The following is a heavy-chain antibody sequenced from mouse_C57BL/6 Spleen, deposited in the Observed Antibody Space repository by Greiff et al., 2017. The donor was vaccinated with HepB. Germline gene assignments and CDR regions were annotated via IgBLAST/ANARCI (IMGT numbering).Heavy chain of an antibody. V-gene: IGHV14-2*01. CDR1: GFNIKDYY. CDR3: ARSGITTVED. CDR2: IAPEDGET. Sequence: EVQLQQSGAELVKPGASVKLSCTASGFNIKDYYMHWVKQRTEQGLEWLGRIAPEDGETKYATKFQGKATITADTSSHTAYLQLRSLTSEDTACYYCARSGITTVEDWGQGTTLTVSS. J-gene: IGHJ2*01. D-gene: IGHD1-1*01.